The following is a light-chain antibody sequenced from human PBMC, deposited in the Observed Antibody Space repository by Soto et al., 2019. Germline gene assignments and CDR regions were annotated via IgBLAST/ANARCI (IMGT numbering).Light chain of an antibody. CDR2: EVS. J-gene: IGLJ2*01. CDR1: SSDVGSYNR. V-gene: IGLV2-18*01. Sequence: QSALTQPPSVSGSPGQSVTISCTGTSSDVGSYNRVSWYPQPPGTAPKLMIYEVSNRPSGVPDRFSGSKSGNTASLTISGLQAEDEADYSCSLYTSSSTVVFGGGTTLTVL. CDR3: SLYTSSSTVV.